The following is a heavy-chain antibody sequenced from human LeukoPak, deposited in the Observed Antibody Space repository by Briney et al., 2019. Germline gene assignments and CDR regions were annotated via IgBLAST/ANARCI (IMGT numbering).Heavy chain of an antibody. CDR2: IYYSGST. J-gene: IGHJ6*02. CDR3: ARLTAAAGTHYYHGMDV. CDR1: GGSISSYY. V-gene: IGHV4-59*08. D-gene: IGHD6-13*01. Sequence: PSETLSLTCTVSGGSISSYYWSWIRQPPGKGLEWIGYIYYSGSTNYNPSLKSRVTISVDTSKNQFSLKLSSVTAADTAVYYCARLTAAAGTHYYHGMDVWGQGTTVTVSS.